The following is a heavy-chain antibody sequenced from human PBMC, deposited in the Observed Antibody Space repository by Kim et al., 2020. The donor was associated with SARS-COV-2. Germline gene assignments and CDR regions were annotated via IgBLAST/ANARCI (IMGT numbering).Heavy chain of an antibody. CDR3: AKDLGVESYFDY. J-gene: IGHJ4*02. Sequence: YYADSVKGRFTISRDNSKNTLSWQMNSLRAEDTAVYYCAKDLGVESYFDYWGQGTLVTVSS. D-gene: IGHD3-16*01. V-gene: IGHV3-33*06.